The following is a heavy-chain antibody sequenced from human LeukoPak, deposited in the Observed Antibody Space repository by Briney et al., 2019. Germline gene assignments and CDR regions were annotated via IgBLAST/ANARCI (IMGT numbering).Heavy chain of an antibody. CDR2: IYYSGST. V-gene: IGHV4-39*01. CDR3: ARSIRPSGSDYPKPNYGMDV. D-gene: IGHD3-10*01. Sequence: KPSETLSLTCTLSGRPLSSSSYYGRWIRRPPAKGLEWIGGIYYSGSTYYNPSLKSRVTISVDTSKNQFSLKLSSVTAADTAVYYCARSIRPSGSDYPKPNYGMDVWGQGTTVTVSS. CDR1: GRPLSSSSYY. J-gene: IGHJ6*02.